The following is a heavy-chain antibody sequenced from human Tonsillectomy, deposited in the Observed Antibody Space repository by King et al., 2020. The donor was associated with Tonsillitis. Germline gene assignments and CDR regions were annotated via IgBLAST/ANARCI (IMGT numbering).Heavy chain of an antibody. CDR2: IYYSGST. Sequence: QLQESGPGLVKPSQTLSLTCTVSGGSISSGDYYWSWIRQPPGKGLEWIGYIYYSGSTYYNPSLKSRVTISVDTSKNQFSLKLSSVTAADTAVYYCARAGEDFWSSFTTEGDYYYYGMDVWGQGTTVTVSS. CDR3: ARAGEDFWSSFTTEGDYYYYGMDV. V-gene: IGHV4-30-4*01. J-gene: IGHJ6*02. D-gene: IGHD3-3*01. CDR1: GGSISSGDYY.